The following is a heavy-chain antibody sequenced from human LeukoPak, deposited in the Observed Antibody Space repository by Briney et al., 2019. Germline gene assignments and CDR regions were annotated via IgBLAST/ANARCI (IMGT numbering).Heavy chain of an antibody. Sequence: PSETLSLTCTVSGYSISSGYYWGWIRQPPGKGLEWIGSIYHSGSTYYNPSLKSRVTISVDTSKNQFSLKLSSVTAADTAVYYCARDGITMVRGVIPNWFDPWGQGTLVTVSS. CDR2: IYHSGST. V-gene: IGHV4-38-2*02. J-gene: IGHJ5*02. D-gene: IGHD3-10*01. CDR3: ARDGITMVRGVIPNWFDP. CDR1: GYSISSGYY.